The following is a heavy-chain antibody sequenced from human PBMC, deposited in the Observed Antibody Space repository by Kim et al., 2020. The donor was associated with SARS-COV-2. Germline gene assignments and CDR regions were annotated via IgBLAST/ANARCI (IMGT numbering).Heavy chain of an antibody. Sequence: GGSLRLSCAASGFTFDDYAMHWVRQAPGKGLEWVSLISGDGGSTYYADSVKGRFTISRDNSKNSLYLRMNSLRTEDTALYYCAKLQSGYSYGYRAPTPPGHPIDYWGQGTLVTVSS. D-gene: IGHD5-18*01. V-gene: IGHV3-43*02. CDR1: GFTFDDYA. CDR2: ISGDGGST. CDR3: AKLQSGYSYGYRAPTPPGHPIDY. J-gene: IGHJ4*02.